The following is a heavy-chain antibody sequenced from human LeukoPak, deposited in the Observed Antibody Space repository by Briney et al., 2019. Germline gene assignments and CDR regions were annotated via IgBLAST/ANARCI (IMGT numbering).Heavy chain of an antibody. Sequence: GGSLRLSCAASGFTFSSYSMNWVRQAPGKGLEWVSAISGSGGSTYYADSVKGRFTISRDNSKNTLYLQMNSLRAEDTAVYYCAKDRGTTVTTAWGQGTLVTVSS. V-gene: IGHV3-23*01. D-gene: IGHD4-17*01. J-gene: IGHJ5*02. CDR1: GFTFSSYS. CDR3: AKDRGTTVTTA. CDR2: ISGSGGST.